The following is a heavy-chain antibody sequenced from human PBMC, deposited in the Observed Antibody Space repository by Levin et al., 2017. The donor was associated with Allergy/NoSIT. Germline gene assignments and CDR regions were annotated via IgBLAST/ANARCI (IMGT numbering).Heavy chain of an antibody. CDR2: ISGSGGST. CDR1: GFSFSNHA. D-gene: IGHD3-22*01. Sequence: GGSLRLSCAASGFSFSNHAMSWVRQAPGKGLEWVSSISGSGGSTHYADSVKGRFTISRDNSKNTLYLEMNSLRAEDTAVYYCAKDAAGEVVITLHDCWGQGTLATVSS. CDR3: AKDAAGEVVITLHDC. V-gene: IGHV3-23*01. J-gene: IGHJ4*02.